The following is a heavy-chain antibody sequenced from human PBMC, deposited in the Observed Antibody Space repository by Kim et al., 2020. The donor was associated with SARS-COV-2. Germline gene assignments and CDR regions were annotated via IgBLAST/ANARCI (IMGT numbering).Heavy chain of an antibody. CDR2: INHSGST. V-gene: IGHV4-34*01. D-gene: IGHD3-22*01. J-gene: IGHJ4*02. CDR1: GGSFSGYY. CDR3: ATYYYDSSGYSYFDY. Sequence: SETLSLTCAVYGGSFSGYYWSWIRQPPGKGLEWIGEINHSGSTNYNPSLKSRVTISVDTSKNQFSLKLSSVTAADTAVYYCATYYYDSSGYSYFDYWGQG.